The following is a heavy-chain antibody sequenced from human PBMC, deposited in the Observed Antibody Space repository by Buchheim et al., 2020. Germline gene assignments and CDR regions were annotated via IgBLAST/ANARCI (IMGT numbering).Heavy chain of an antibody. J-gene: IGHJ6*02. D-gene: IGHD3-3*01. V-gene: IGHV4-31*03. Sequence: QVQLQESGPGLVKPSQTLSLTCTVSGGSISSGGYYWSWIRQHPGKGLEWIGYIYYSGCTYYNLSLKSRVTISVDTSKNQLSLKLSSVTAADTAVYYCARGFESPYYDFWSGYYEGYYYYGMDVWGQGTT. CDR2: IYYSGCT. CDR1: GGSISSGGYY. CDR3: ARGFESPYYDFWSGYYEGYYYYGMDV.